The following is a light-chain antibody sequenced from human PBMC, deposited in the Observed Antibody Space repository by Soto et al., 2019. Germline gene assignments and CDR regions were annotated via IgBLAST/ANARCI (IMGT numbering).Light chain of an antibody. CDR1: SSDVGGYNY. CDR3: SSYTSSSISEV. V-gene: IGLV2-14*01. J-gene: IGLJ2*01. Sequence: QSALTQPASVSGSPGQSITISCTGTSSDVGGYNYVSWYQQHPGKAPKLMIYDVSNRPSGVSNRFSGSKSGNTASLTISGLQAEDEADYYCSSYTSSSISEVFGGGTKLTVL. CDR2: DVS.